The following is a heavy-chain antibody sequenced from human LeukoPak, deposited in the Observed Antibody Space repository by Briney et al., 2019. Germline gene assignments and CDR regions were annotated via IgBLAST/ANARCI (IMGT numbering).Heavy chain of an antibody. J-gene: IGHJ4*02. CDR2: ISGSGGST. Sequence: GGSLRLSCAASGFTFSSYAMSWVRQAPGKGLEWVSAISGSGGSTYYADSVKGRFTISRDNSKNTLYLQMNTLRAGDTAVYSCAKNGRGYSSDYFDYWGQGTLVTVSS. CDR3: AKNGRGYSSDYFDY. CDR1: GFTFSSYA. D-gene: IGHD5-18*01. V-gene: IGHV3-23*01.